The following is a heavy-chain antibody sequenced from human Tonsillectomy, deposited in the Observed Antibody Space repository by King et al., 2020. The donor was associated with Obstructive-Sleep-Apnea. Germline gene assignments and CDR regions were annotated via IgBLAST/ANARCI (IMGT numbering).Heavy chain of an antibody. V-gene: IGHV3-23*04. CDR1: GFTFSSYA. CDR2: IISGGKT. J-gene: IGHJ4*02. CDR3: AKDIGTTVTRDY. D-gene: IGHD4-17*01. Sequence: VQLVVSGGGLVQPGGSLKLSRVTSGFTFSSYAMSWVRQAPGKGLEWVSSIISGGKTYYADSVKGRFTISPDNSKNTLYLQMNSLRAEDTAVYYCAKDIGTTVTRDYWGQGTLVTVSS.